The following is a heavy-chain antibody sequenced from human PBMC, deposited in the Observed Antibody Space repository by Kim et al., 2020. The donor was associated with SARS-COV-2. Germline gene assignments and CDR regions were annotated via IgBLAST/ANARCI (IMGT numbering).Heavy chain of an antibody. J-gene: IGHJ5*02. Sequence: ADSVKGRFTISRDNSKNTLYLQMNSRRAEDTAVYYCAKAVAVAGPPPFDPWGQGTLVTVSS. V-gene: IGHV3-23*01. D-gene: IGHD6-19*01. CDR3: AKAVAVAGPPPFDP.